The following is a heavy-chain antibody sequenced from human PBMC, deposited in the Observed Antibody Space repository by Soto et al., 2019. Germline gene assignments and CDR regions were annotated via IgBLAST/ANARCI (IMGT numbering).Heavy chain of an antibody. CDR2: IHSGGNT. Sequence: EVQLVETGGGLIQPGGSLRLSCAASGFTVSSNYMSWVLQAPGKGLEWVSVIHSGGNTYYADSVKGRFTISRDISKNTQYLQMNSLRADDTAVYYCVSSIVGSAWGQGTLVTVSS. CDR1: GFTVSSNY. V-gene: IGHV3-53*02. J-gene: IGHJ5*02. CDR3: VSSIVGSA. D-gene: IGHD3-22*01.